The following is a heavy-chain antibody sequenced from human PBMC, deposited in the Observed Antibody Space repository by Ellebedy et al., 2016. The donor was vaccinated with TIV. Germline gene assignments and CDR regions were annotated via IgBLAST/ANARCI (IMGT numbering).Heavy chain of an antibody. CDR1: GGSISSSSYY. CDR2: IYYSGSA. CDR3: AGVPDYGERRGAFDI. Sequence: SETLSLXXTVSGGSISSSSYYWSWIRQHPGKGLEWIGYIYYSGSAYYNPSLKSRVTISVDTSKNQFSLKLSSVTAADTAVYYCAGVPDYGERRGAFDIWGQGTMVTVSS. J-gene: IGHJ3*02. D-gene: IGHD4-17*01. V-gene: IGHV4-31*03.